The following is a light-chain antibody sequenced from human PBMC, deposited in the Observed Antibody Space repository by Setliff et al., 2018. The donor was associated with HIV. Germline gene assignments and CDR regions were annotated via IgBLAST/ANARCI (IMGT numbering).Light chain of an antibody. Sequence: QSVLTQPRSVSGSPGQSVTISCTGTSSDVGGSNYVSWYQQYPDKAPKLIIYDVTKRPSGVPDRFSGSKSGNTASLTISGLQAEDEADYYCCSYAGSSTYVFGSGTKVT. J-gene: IGLJ1*01. CDR2: DVT. CDR1: SSDVGGSNY. CDR3: CSYAGSSTYV. V-gene: IGLV2-11*01.